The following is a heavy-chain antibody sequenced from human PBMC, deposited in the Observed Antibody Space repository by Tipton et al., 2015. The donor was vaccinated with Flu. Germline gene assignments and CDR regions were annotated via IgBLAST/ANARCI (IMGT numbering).Heavy chain of an antibody. Sequence: SLRLSCAASGFTFNSYGMHWVRQAPGKGLEWVALIKGDGTEEYYADSVKGRFTISRDDSKNALYLLMSSLRPEDTAVYYCTTDAPDWGGKAFDIWGQGTMVTVSS. CDR2: IKGDGTEE. J-gene: IGHJ3*02. CDR1: GFTFNSYG. D-gene: IGHD7-27*01. V-gene: IGHV3-30*19. CDR3: TTDAPDWGGKAFDI.